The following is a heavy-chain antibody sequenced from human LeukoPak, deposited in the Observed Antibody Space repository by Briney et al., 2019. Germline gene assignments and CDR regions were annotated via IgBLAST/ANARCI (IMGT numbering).Heavy chain of an antibody. D-gene: IGHD4-23*01. Sequence: GASVKVSCRASGYTFTSYGISWVRQAPGQGLEWMGWISAYNGNANYAQKLQGRVTMTTDTSTSTAYMELSSLRSEDTAVYYCARGKTVVTPYYFDYWGQGTLVTVSS. V-gene: IGHV1-18*01. J-gene: IGHJ4*02. CDR3: ARGKTVVTPYYFDY. CDR1: GYTFTSYG. CDR2: ISAYNGNA.